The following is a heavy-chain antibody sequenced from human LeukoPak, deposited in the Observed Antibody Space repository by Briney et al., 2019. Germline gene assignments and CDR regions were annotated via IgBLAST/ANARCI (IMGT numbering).Heavy chain of an antibody. CDR3: AKRTRNPFDY. CDR2: IRYDGSNK. J-gene: IGHJ4*02. D-gene: IGHD1-1*01. Sequence: GGSLGLSCAASGFTFSSYGMHWVRQAPGKGLEWVAFIRYDGSNKYYADSVKGRFTISRDNSKNTLYLQMNSLRAEDTAVYYCAKRTRNPFDYWGQGTLVTVSS. CDR1: GFTFSSYG. V-gene: IGHV3-30*02.